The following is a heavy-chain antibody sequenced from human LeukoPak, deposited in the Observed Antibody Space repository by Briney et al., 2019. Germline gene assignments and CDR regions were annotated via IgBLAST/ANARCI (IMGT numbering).Heavy chain of an antibody. J-gene: IGHJ5*01. CDR1: GYIFSNYW. CDR3: ARHSNHFGSGSYYIYWFDS. Sequence: GESLKISCKGSGYIFSNYWITWVRQMPGKGLEWMGRIDLIDSYLNYSPSFEGHVTISVDTSISTAYLQWTSLQASDTAMYYCARHSNHFGSGSYYIYWFDSWGQGTLVTVSS. CDR2: IDLIDSYL. D-gene: IGHD3-10*01. V-gene: IGHV5-10-1*01.